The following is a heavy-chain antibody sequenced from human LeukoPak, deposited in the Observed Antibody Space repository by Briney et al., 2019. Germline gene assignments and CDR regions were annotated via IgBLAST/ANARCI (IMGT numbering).Heavy chain of an antibody. D-gene: IGHD3-10*01. CDR1: GGSISSGSYY. CDR3: ARHHPGSSGYFDY. CDR2: IYYSGST. Sequence: SETLSLTCTVSGGSISSGSYYWSWIRQPPGKGLEWIGYIYYSGSTNYNPSLKSRVTISVDTSKNQFSLKLSSVTAADTAVYYCARHHPGSSGYFDYWGQGTLVTVSS. J-gene: IGHJ4*02. V-gene: IGHV4-61*01.